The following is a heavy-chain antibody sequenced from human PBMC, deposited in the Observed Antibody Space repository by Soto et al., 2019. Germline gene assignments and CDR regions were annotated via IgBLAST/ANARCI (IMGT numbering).Heavy chain of an antibody. Sequence: ASVKVSCKASGYTFTSYAMHWVRQAPGQRLEWMGWIDAGNGNTKYSQKFQGRVTISRDTSASTAYMELSSLRSEDTAVYYCARNHYCSSTSCYYGPYYYGMDVWGQGTTVTVSS. CDR1: GYTFTSYA. CDR2: IDAGNGNT. CDR3: ARNHYCSSTSCYYGPYYYGMDV. J-gene: IGHJ6*02. D-gene: IGHD2-2*01. V-gene: IGHV1-3*01.